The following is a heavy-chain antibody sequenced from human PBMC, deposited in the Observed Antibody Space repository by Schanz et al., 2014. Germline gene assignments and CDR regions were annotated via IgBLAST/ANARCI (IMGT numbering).Heavy chain of an antibody. Sequence: LVESGGGVVQPGRSLRLSCAGSGFSFSDYGMHWVRQAPGRGLEWVSYISRSSSTIYYADSVKGRFTISRDNAKNSLYLQMNSLRAEDTAVYYCVKDLQRELLRDDHYYGMDVWGQGTTVTVSS. CDR3: VKDLQRELLRDDHYYGMDV. V-gene: IGHV3-48*01. J-gene: IGHJ6*02. CDR1: GFSFSDYG. CDR2: ISRSSSTI. D-gene: IGHD1-26*01.